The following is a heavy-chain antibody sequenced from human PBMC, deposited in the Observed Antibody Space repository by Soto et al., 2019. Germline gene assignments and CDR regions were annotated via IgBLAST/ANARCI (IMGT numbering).Heavy chain of an antibody. CDR2: ISGSGGST. V-gene: IGHV3-23*01. D-gene: IGHD6-19*01. CDR3: AKGSYSSGWYARFGLAP. J-gene: IGHJ5*02. Sequence: GGSLRLSCAASGFTFSSYAMSWVRQAPGKGLEWVSAISGSGGSTYYADSVKGRFTISRDNSKNTLYLQMNSLRAEDTAVYYCAKGSYSSGWYARFGLAPWGQGTLVTVSS. CDR1: GFTFSSYA.